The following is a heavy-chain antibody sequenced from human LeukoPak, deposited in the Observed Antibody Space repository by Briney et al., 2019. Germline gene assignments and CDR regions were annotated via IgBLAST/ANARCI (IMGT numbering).Heavy chain of an antibody. CDR2: INPNSGGT. CDR1: GYTFTGYY. J-gene: IGHJ4*02. CDR3: ARDSAGVGSFDY. V-gene: IGHV1-2*02. Sequence: ASVTVSCKASGYTFTGYYMHWVRQAPGQGLEWMGWINPNSGGTNYAQKFQGRVTMTRDTSISTAYMELSRLRSDDTAVYYCARDSAGVGSFDYWGQGTLVTVSS. D-gene: IGHD6-25*01.